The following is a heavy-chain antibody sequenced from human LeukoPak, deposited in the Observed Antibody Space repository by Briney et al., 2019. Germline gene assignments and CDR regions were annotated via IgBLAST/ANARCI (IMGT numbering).Heavy chain of an antibody. CDR1: GYTLTELS. D-gene: IGHD6-19*01. J-gene: IGHJ5*02. V-gene: IGHV1-24*01. Sequence: GASVKVSCKVSGYTLTELSMHWVRQAPGKGLEWMGGFDPEDGETIYAQKFQGRVTMTEDTSTDTAYMELSSLRSEDTAVYYCATPTPYNSSGWYVGNWFDPWGQGTLVTVSS. CDR3: ATPTPYNSSGWYVGNWFDP. CDR2: FDPEDGET.